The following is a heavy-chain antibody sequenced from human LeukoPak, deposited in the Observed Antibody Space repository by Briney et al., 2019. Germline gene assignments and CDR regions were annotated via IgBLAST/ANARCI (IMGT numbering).Heavy chain of an antibody. CDR1: GFTFSSYE. CDR2: ISGSGSTI. V-gene: IGHV3-48*03. Sequence: GGSLRPSCAASGFTFSSYEMNWVRQAPGKGLEWVSYISGSGSTIYYADSVKGRFTISRDNAKNSLYLQMHSLRAEDTAVYYCARDPVCDYWGQGTLVTVSS. J-gene: IGHJ4*02. CDR3: ARDPVCDY.